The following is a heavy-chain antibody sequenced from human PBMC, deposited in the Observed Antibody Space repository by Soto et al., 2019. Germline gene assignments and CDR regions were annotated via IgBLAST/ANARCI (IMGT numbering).Heavy chain of an antibody. V-gene: IGHV4-30-2*01. Sequence: SETLSLTCAVSGGSISSGGYSWSWIRQPPGKGLEWIGYIYHSGSTYYNPTLKSRLIISVDTSKSQFSLKLSSVTAADTAVYYFVRFWPPPYSDALTDYTDAFDYWGQGTLVTVSS. CDR2: IYHSGST. CDR1: GGSISSGGYS. CDR3: VRFWPPPYSDALTDYTDAFDY. D-gene: IGHD3-9*01. J-gene: IGHJ4*02.